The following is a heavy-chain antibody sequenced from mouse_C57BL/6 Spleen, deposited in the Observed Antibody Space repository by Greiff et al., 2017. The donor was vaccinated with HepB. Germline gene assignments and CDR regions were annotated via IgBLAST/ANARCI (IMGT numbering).Heavy chain of an antibody. V-gene: IGHV1-64*01. CDR1: GYTFTSYW. Sequence: VQLQQPGAELVKPGASVKLSCKASGYTFTSYWMHWVKQRPGQGLEWIGMIHPNSGSTNYNEKFKSKATLTVVKSSSTAYMQLSSLTSEDSAVYYCARRDYGSPFDYWGQGTTLTVSS. J-gene: IGHJ2*01. D-gene: IGHD1-1*01. CDR2: IHPNSGST. CDR3: ARRDYGSPFDY.